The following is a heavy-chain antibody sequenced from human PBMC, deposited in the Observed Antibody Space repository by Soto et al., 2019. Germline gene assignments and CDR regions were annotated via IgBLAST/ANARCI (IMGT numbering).Heavy chain of an antibody. V-gene: IGHV1-8*01. Sequence: QVQLVQSGAEVKKPGASVKVSCKASGYTFTSYDINWVRQATGQGLEWMGWMNPNSGNTGYAQKYQGRXTXTXHTSISTAYMELSSLRSEDTAVYYCARELSSGWFSTWGQGTLVTVSS. CDR1: GYTFTSYD. CDR2: MNPNSGNT. CDR3: ARELSSGWFST. D-gene: IGHD6-19*01. J-gene: IGHJ5*02.